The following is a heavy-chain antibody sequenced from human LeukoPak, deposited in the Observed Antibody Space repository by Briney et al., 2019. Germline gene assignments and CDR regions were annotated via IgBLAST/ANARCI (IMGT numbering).Heavy chain of an antibody. V-gene: IGHV3-74*01. J-gene: IGHJ4*02. Sequence: GGSLRLSCAASEVTFYTYWMHWVREAPGKGLLWVSRVNSDMTSTSYADSVKGRFTVSRDNAKNSLYLQMDSLRVEDTAIYYCAGGGFSGFDRWGRGILVTVSS. CDR2: VNSDMTST. CDR1: EVTFYTYW. D-gene: IGHD4-23*01. CDR3: AGGGFSGFDR.